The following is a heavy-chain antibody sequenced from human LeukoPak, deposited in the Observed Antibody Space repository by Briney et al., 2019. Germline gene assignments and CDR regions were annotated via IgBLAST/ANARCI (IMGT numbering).Heavy chain of an antibody. J-gene: IGHJ5*02. CDR1: GGSISSSSYY. CDR2: IYYSGST. V-gene: IGHV4-39*07. CDR3: AREPAATSNNWFDP. Sequence: SSETLSLTCTVSGGSISSSSYYWGWIRQPPGKGLEWIGSIYYSGSTYYNPSLKSRVTISVDRSKNQFSLKLSSVTAADTAVYYCAREPAATSNNWFDPWGQGTLVTVSS. D-gene: IGHD2-2*01.